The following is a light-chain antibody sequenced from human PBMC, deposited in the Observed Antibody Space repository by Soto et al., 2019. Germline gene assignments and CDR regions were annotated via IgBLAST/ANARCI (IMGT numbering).Light chain of an antibody. CDR1: QDISNF. CDR2: AAS. Sequence: DIQMPQSPSSLSASVGDRVTITCRASQDISNFLGWYQQKPGKAPKRLIYAASRLQSGAPSRFSGSGSGTEFTLTITSLQPEDFATYYCLHHNSYPLTFGGGTRVEIK. CDR3: LHHNSYPLT. J-gene: IGKJ4*01. V-gene: IGKV1-17*01.